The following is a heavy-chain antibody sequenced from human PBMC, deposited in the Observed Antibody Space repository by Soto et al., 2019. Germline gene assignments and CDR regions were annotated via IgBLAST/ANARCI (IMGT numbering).Heavy chain of an antibody. Sequence: PSPTRSLPWAISGDSVSSNSAAWNWIRQAPSRGLEWLGRTYYRSKWYNDYAVSVKSRITINPDTSKNQFSLQLNSVTPEDTAVYYCARDLSDIVVVPAALNWFDPWGQGTLVTVSS. V-gene: IGHV6-1*01. D-gene: IGHD2-2*01. J-gene: IGHJ5*02. CDR2: TYYRSKWYN. CDR1: GDSVSSNSAA. CDR3: ARDLSDIVVVPAALNWFDP.